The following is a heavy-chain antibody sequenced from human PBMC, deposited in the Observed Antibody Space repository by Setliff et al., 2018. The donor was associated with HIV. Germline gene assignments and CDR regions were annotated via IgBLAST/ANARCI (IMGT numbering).Heavy chain of an antibody. J-gene: IGHJ4*02. D-gene: IGHD6-19*01. V-gene: IGHV3-7*01. CDR1: GFTFTSYW. Sequence: GGSLRLSCAASGFTFTSYWMSWLRQAPGKGLQWVATINQDGSKTYYMESVKGLFTISRDNANNSLYLHMDSLRVEDTAIYYCAVPSQDSNGWSPFDYWGQGTLVTVSS. CDR3: AVPSQDSNGWSPFDY. CDR2: INQDGSKT.